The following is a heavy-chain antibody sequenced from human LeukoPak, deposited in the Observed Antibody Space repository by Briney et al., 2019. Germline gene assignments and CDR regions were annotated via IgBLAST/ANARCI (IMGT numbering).Heavy chain of an antibody. CDR3: ARSSYSSSSSV. CDR1: GFTFSGFW. D-gene: IGHD6-6*01. Sequence: GGSLRLSCAVSGFTFSGFWMSWSRQAPGKGLEWVASINSDGSEGYYADVVKGRFTISRDNAKNSLYLQIDSLRAEDTAVYYCARSSYSSSSSVWGQGTMVTVSS. J-gene: IGHJ3*01. V-gene: IGHV3-7*03. CDR2: INSDGSEG.